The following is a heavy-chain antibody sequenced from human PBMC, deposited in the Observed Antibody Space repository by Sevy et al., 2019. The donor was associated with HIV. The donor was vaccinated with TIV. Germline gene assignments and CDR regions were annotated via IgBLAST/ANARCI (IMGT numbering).Heavy chain of an antibody. Sequence: GGSLRLSCAASGFTFSRYWMTWVRQAPGKGLEWVANIKQDGSEKYSVDSVKGRFTISRDNAKNSLYLEMNSLRAEDTALYYCAGVRDDSSGFHIDYWGQGTLVTVSS. J-gene: IGHJ4*02. V-gene: IGHV3-7*01. CDR3: AGVRDDSSGFHIDY. CDR1: GFTFSRYW. CDR2: IKQDGSEK. D-gene: IGHD3-22*01.